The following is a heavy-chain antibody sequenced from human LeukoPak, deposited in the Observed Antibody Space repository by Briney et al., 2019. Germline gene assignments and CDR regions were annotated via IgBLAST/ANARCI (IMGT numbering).Heavy chain of an antibody. D-gene: IGHD3-22*01. CDR1: GYTFTDYY. J-gene: IGHJ4*02. Sequence: EASAKVSCKASGYTFTDYYMHWVRQAPGQGLVWMGWINPNSGGTNYAQKFQGRVTMTRDTSISTAYMELSRLRSDDTAVYYCARASYYYDSSGYPGYYFDYWGQGTLVTVSS. V-gene: IGHV1-2*02. CDR2: INPNSGGT. CDR3: ARASYYYDSSGYPGYYFDY.